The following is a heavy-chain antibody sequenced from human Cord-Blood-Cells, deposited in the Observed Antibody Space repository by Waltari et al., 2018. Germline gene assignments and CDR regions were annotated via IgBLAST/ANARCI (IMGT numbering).Heavy chain of an antibody. CDR1: GGSFSGYY. Sequence: QVQLQQWGAGLLKPSETLSLTCAVYGGSFSGYYWSWIRQPPGKGLGWVGEINHSGSTNYNPSLKSRVTISVDTSKNQFSLKLSSVTAADTAVYYCARGLNYDILTGSRRTYYYYGMDVWGQGTTVTVSS. V-gene: IGHV4-34*01. CDR3: ARGLNYDILTGSRRTYYYYGMDV. CDR2: INHSGST. J-gene: IGHJ6*02. D-gene: IGHD3-9*01.